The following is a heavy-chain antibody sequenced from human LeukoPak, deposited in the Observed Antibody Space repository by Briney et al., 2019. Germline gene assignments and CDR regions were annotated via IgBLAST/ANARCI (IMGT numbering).Heavy chain of an antibody. V-gene: IGHV3-66*01. J-gene: IGHJ3*02. Sequence: GGSLRLSCAASGFTVSSNYMSWVRQAPGKGLEWVSLIYSGGSTYYADSVKGRFTISRDNAKNSLYLQMNSLRAEDTAVYYCARDWKNAFDIWGQGTMVTVSS. D-gene: IGHD1-1*01. CDR1: GFTVSSNY. CDR3: ARDWKNAFDI. CDR2: IYSGGST.